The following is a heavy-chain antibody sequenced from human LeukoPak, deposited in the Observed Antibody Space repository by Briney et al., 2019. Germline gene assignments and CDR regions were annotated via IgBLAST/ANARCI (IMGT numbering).Heavy chain of an antibody. CDR1: GYTSTGYY. V-gene: IGHV1-2*02. J-gene: IGHJ4*02. D-gene: IGHD1-26*01. CDR3: ARRGGGSYYNFDS. CDR2: LNANSGGT. Sequence: ASVKVSCKASGYTSTGYYMHWVRQAPGQGLEWMGSLNANSGGTNYAQSFQGRVTMTRDTSISTAYMELSSLTSDDTAVYFCARRGGGSYYNFDSWGQGTLVTVSS.